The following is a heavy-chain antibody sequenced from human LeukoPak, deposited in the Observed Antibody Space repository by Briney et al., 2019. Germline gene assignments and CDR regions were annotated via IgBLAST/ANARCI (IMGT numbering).Heavy chain of an antibody. J-gene: IGHJ4*02. Sequence: ASVKVSCKASGYTFTSYGISWVRQAPGQGLEWMGWINPNSGGTNYAQKFQGRVTMTRDTSISTAYMELSRLRSDDTAVYYCARVPWGRGYSYGTFDYWGQGTLVTVSS. CDR3: ARVPWGRGYSYGTFDY. V-gene: IGHV1-2*02. D-gene: IGHD5-18*01. CDR2: INPNSGGT. CDR1: GYTFTSYG.